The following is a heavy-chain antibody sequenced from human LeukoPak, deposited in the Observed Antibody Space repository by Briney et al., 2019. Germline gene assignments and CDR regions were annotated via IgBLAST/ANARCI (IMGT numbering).Heavy chain of an antibody. Sequence: PGGSLRLSCAASGFTFSSYSMNWVRQAPGKGLEWVSFISSSSSSYIYYADSVKGRFTISRDNAKNSLYLQMNSLRAEDTAVYYCARVIAPQDYYDSSPNFDYWGQGTLVTVSS. CDR1: GFTFSSYS. V-gene: IGHV3-21*01. J-gene: IGHJ4*02. CDR2: ISSSSSSYI. D-gene: IGHD3-22*01. CDR3: ARVIAPQDYYDSSPNFDY.